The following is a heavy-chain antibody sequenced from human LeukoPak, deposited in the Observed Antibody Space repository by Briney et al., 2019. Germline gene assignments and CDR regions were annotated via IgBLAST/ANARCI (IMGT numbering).Heavy chain of an antibody. CDR1: GFSSSGYW. J-gene: IGHJ6*03. CDR2: INQAGFEK. CDR3: ARGHPYYFYMDV. D-gene: IGHD3-16*01. V-gene: IGHV3-7*01. Sequence: GGSLRLSCAASGFSSSGYWMTWVRQAPGKGLEWVANINQAGFEKYYVDPVKGRFTISRDNAKNSLYLQMNSLRAEDTAVYYCARGHPYYFYMDVWGKGTTVTVS.